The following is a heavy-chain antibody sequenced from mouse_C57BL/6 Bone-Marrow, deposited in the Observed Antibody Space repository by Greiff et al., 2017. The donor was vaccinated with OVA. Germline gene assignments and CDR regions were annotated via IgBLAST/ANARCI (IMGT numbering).Heavy chain of an antibody. CDR1: GYAFSSSG. D-gene: IGHD1-1*02. V-gene: IGHV1-82*01. CDR3: ARYLWGAMDY. J-gene: IGHJ4*01. CDR2: IYPGDGDT. Sequence: VQLQQSGPELVKPGASVKISCKASGYAFSSSGMNWVKQRPGKGLEWIGRIYPGDGDTNYNGKFKGKATLTADKSSSTAYMQLSSLTSEDSAVYFCARYLWGAMDYWGQGTSVTVSS.